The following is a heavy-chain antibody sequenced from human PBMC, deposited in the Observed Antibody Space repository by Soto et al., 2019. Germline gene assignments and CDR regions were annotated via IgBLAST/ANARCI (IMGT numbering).Heavy chain of an antibody. CDR2: IFSSGTT. V-gene: IGHV4-30-4*01. D-gene: IGHD3-16*01. Sequence: PSETLSLICTFSVDSIRIGNKGWSWIRQPPGKGLEWIGYIFSSGTTYYNPSLKSRLTMSLDTSQNQFSLKLNSVTDADTALYYCARVPSPFDYYYAMDFWGQGTPVTVSS. CDR3: ARVPSPFDYYYAMDF. CDR1: VDSIRIGNKG. J-gene: IGHJ6*01.